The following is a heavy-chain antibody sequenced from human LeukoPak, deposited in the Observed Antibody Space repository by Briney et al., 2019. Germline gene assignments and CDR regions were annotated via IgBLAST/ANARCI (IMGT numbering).Heavy chain of an antibody. V-gene: IGHV3-74*01. CDR2: IDNDGTTT. CDR1: GFTLSSYW. J-gene: IGHJ3*02. D-gene: IGHD1-14*01. Sequence: PGGSLRLSCAASGFTLSSYWMYWVRQAPGKGLMWVSRIDNDGTTTNYADSVKGRFTISRDNSKNTLYLQMNSLRAEDTAVYYCANQGDTLRAFDIWGQGTMVTVSS. CDR3: ANQGDTLRAFDI.